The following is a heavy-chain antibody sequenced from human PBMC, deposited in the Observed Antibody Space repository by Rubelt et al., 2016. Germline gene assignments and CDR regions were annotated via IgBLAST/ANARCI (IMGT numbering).Heavy chain of an antibody. Sequence: EVQLVQSGAEVKKPGESLKISCKGSGCSFTSYWIGWVRQMPGKGLEWMGIIYPGDSDTRYSPSFTGQVAISAGQSMSAGYRQGSNLKAADTAMYYCARHGEVQSGDGCDIWGQGTMVTVSS. D-gene: IGHD1-26*01. J-gene: IGHJ3*02. CDR2: IYPGDSDT. V-gene: IGHV5-51*01. CDR3: ARHGEVQSGDGCDI. CDR1: GCSFTSYW.